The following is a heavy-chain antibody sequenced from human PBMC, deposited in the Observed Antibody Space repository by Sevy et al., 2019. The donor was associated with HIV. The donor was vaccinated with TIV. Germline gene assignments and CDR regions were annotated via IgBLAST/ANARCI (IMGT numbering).Heavy chain of an antibody. D-gene: IGHD6-6*01. Sequence: GGSLRLSCAASGFTFGSYWMTWVRQAPGKGLEWVANIKEDGSGRFYVDSVRGRFTVSRDNAKKTLYLQMNNLRGEDTALYYCARLYSSSSGRGLDNWGQGALVPVSP. CDR1: GFTFGSYW. V-gene: IGHV3-7*01. CDR2: IKEDGSGR. J-gene: IGHJ4*02. CDR3: ARLYSSSSGRGLDN.